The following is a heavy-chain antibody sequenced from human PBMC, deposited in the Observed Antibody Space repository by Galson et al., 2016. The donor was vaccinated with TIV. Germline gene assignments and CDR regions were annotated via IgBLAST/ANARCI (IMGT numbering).Heavy chain of an antibody. CDR2: ISYDGTNR. D-gene: IGHD1-26*01. CDR3: ATSTVGENIYYYGMDV. CDR1: GFSFSRNA. V-gene: IGHV3-30-3*01. Sequence: SLRLSCAASGFSFSRNAMHWVRQAPGRGLGWVAVISYDGTNRYYAESVKGRLTISRDNSRNNLYLQMNSVTTEDTALYYCATSTVGENIYYYGMDVWGQGTPVTVSS. J-gene: IGHJ6*02.